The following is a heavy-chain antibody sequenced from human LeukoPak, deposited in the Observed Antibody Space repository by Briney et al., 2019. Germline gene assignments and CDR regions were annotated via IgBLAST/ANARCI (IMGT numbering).Heavy chain of an antibody. CDR3: ARAHEGDSSGYSSLSAAFDI. Sequence: SETLSLTCAVYGGSFSGYYWSWIRQPPGKGLEWIGEINHSGSTNYNPSLKSRVTISVDTSKNQFSLKLSSVTAADTAAYYCARAHEGDSSGYSSLSAAFDIWGQGTMVTVSS. D-gene: IGHD3-22*01. V-gene: IGHV4-34*01. CDR1: GGSFSGYY. CDR2: INHSGST. J-gene: IGHJ3*02.